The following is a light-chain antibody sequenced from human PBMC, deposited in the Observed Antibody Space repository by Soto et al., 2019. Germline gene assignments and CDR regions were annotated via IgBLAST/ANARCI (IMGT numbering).Light chain of an antibody. J-gene: IGKJ4*01. CDR1: QTITSY. CDR2: AAS. V-gene: IGKV1-39*01. CDR3: QQSYTTPLT. Sequence: DIQMTQSPSSLSASVGDRVTITCRASQTITSYLNWYQQKPGKAPKVLIYAASSLQSGVPSRFSGSGSGTDFTLTISSLLPEDFATYYCQQSYTTPLTFGGGTKVEI.